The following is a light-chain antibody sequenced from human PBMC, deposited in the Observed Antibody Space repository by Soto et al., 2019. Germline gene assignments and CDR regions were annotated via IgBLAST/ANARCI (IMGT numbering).Light chain of an antibody. CDR1: SSDIGAYNF. Sequence: QSALTQPASVSGSPGQSSTISCTGTSSDIGAYNFVSWYQQHPGKAPKLMLYDVNIRPSGVSNRFSGSKSGNTASLTISGLQAEDEADYYCTSWTTSTTMIFGGGTKLTVI. V-gene: IGLV2-14*03. CDR2: DVN. CDR3: TSWTTSTTMI. J-gene: IGLJ2*01.